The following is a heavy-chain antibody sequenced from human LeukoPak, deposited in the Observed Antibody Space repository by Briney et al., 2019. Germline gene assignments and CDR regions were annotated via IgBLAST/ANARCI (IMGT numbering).Heavy chain of an antibody. CDR2: ISYDGSNK. J-gene: IGHJ4*02. V-gene: IGHV3-30*04. Sequence: GGSLRLSCAASGFTFSSYAMHWVRRAPGKGLEWVAVISYDGSNKYYADSVKGRFTISRDNSKNTLYLQMNSLRAEDTAVYYCARDAPAAQGCLDYWGQGTLVTVSS. CDR3: ARDAPAAQGCLDY. CDR1: GFTFSSYA. D-gene: IGHD2-2*01.